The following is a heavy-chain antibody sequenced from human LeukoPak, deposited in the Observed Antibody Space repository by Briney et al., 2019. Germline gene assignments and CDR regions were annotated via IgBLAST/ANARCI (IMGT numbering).Heavy chain of an antibody. Sequence: SETLSLTCAVYGGSFSGYYWSWIRQPPGKGLEWIGEINHSGSTNYNPSLKSRVTISVDTSKNQFSLKLSSVTAADTAVYYCAREVILDYWGQGTLVTVSS. V-gene: IGHV4-34*01. J-gene: IGHJ4*02. CDR3: AREVILDY. CDR1: GGSFSGYY. CDR2: INHSGST. D-gene: IGHD3-16*02.